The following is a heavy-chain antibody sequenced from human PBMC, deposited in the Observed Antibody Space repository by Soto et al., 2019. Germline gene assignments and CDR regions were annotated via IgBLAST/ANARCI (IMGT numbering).Heavy chain of an antibody. CDR2: IYYSGST. V-gene: IGHV4-31*03. Sequence: QVQLQESGPGLVKPSQTLSLTCTVSGGSISSGGYYWSWIRQHPGKGLEWIGYIYYSGSTYYNPSLKSRHTISVDTSKNQFSLKLSSVTAADTAVYYCARSPPSQVVAASFDYWGQGTLVTVSS. CDR3: ARSPPSQVVAASFDY. D-gene: IGHD2-15*01. CDR1: GGSISSGGYY. J-gene: IGHJ4*02.